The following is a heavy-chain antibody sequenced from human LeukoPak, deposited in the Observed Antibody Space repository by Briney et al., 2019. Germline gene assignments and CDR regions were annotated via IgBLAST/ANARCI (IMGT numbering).Heavy chain of an antibody. D-gene: IGHD3-10*01. J-gene: IGHJ4*02. CDR2: IPYDASKT. CDR3: AKDWNYYGSGTYFDSWGY. CDR1: GFTFSSYG. V-gene: IGHV3-30*02. Sequence: GGSLRLSCAASGFTFSSYGMHWVRQTPGKGLEWVAYIPYDASKTYYADSVKGRFTIFRDNSKNTLYLQMNSLRPEDTAIYYCAKDWNYYGSGTYFDSWGYWGQGTLVTVSS.